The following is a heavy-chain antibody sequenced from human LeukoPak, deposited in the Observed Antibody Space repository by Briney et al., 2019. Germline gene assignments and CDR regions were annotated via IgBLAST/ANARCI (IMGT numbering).Heavy chain of an antibody. Sequence: PGGSLRLSCAASGFTVNSNYMNWVRQAPGKGLEWVSVIYSGGNTYYADSVKGRFTISRDNSKNTLYLQMNSLRAEDTAVYYCARGTAILDYFDYWGQGTLVTVSS. V-gene: IGHV3-66*01. J-gene: IGHJ4*02. D-gene: IGHD2-21*02. CDR2: IYSGGNT. CDR3: ARGTAILDYFDY. CDR1: GFTVNSNY.